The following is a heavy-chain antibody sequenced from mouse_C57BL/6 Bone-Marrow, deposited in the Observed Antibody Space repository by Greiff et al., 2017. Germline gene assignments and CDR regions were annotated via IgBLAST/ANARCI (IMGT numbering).Heavy chain of an antibody. J-gene: IGHJ4*01. CDR2: ILPGSGST. V-gene: IGHV1-9*01. D-gene: IGHD1-1*01. CDR3: ARYGNYDAMDY. CDR1: GYTFTGYW. Sequence: VQLQQSGAELMKPGASVKLSCKATGYTFTGYWIAWVKQRPGHGLEWIGEILPGSGSTNYNEKFKGKATFTADTSSNTAYMQLSSLTTEDSASEDWARYGNYDAMDYWGQGTSVTVSS.